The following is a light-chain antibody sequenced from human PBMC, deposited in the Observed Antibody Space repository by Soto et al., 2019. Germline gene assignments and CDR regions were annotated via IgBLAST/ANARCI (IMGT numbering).Light chain of an antibody. CDR2: VAS. Sequence: EIVMTQSPATLSVSPGERATLSCRASQSVRSNLAWYQHKPGQAPRLLIYVASTRATGIPARFSGSGSGTEFTLTISSLQSEDFAVYYCQQYSNWPGTFGQGTKVEIK. CDR3: QQYSNWPGT. J-gene: IGKJ1*01. CDR1: QSVRSN. V-gene: IGKV3-15*01.